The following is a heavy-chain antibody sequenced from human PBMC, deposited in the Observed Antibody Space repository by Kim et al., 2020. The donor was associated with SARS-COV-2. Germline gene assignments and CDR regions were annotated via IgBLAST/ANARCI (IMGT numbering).Heavy chain of an antibody. D-gene: IGHD3-10*01. CDR3: ARGPRQLFTMVRGVGWFDP. CDR2: IYPGDADT. Sequence: GESLKISCKGSGYSFTSYWIGWVRQMPGKGLEWMGIIYPGDADTRYSPSFQGQVTISADKSISTAYLQWSSLKASDTAMYYCARGPRQLFTMVRGVGWFDPWGQGTQVTVSS. V-gene: IGHV5-51*01. J-gene: IGHJ5*02. CDR1: GYSFTSYW.